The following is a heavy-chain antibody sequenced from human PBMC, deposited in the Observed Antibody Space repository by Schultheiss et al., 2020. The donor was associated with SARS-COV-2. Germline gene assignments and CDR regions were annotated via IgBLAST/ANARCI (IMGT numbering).Heavy chain of an antibody. CDR2: ISYDGSNK. CDR3: ARGGRGVGGMDV. J-gene: IGHJ6*02. V-gene: IGHV3-30*03. CDR1: GFTFSSYG. D-gene: IGHD1-26*01. Sequence: GGSLRLSCAASGFTFSSYGMHWVRQAPGKGLEWVAVISYDGSNKYYADSVKGRFTISRDNSKNTLYLQMNSLRAEDTAVYFCARGGRGVGGMDVWGQGTTVTVSS.